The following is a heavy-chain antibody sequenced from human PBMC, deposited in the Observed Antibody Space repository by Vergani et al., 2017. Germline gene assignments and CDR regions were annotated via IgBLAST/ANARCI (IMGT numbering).Heavy chain of an antibody. D-gene: IGHD3-22*01. CDR3: AIDPLDSTAWPFLLLDMDV. Sequence: QVQLQESGPGLVRPSQTLSLTCTVSGGPISSGSYYWSWFRQPAGKGLEWIGRFYTGGGTSYNPSLKSRVTISVDTSKNQFSMQLSSLTAADTAVYDCAIDPLDSTAWPFLLLDMDVWGQGTTVTVSS. J-gene: IGHJ6*02. CDR2: FYTGGGT. V-gene: IGHV4-61*02. CDR1: GGPISSGSYY.